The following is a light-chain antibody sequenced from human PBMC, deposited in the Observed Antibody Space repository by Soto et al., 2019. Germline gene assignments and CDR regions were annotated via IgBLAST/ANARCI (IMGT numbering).Light chain of an antibody. V-gene: IGKV3-11*01. CDR1: QSVTTY. CDR2: DAS. Sequence: EIVLTQSPATLSLSPGERATLSCRASQSVTTYLAWYQQKPGQAPRLLIYDASSRATGIPARFSGSGSGTDLTLTISSLEPEDFAFYYCLQRSNWHPLLPFGGGTKVDIX. CDR3: LQRSNWHPLLP. J-gene: IGKJ4*01.